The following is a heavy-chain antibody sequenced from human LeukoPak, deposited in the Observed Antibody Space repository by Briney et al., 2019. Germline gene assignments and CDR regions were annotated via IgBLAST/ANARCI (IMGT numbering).Heavy chain of an antibody. V-gene: IGHV1-8*03. Sequence: ASVKVSCKASGYTFTSYDINWVRQATGQGLEWMGWMSPHSGNTGSAQKFQGRVTITRDTSISTAYMELSTLSSEDTAVYYCVGVARWGQGTLVTVSS. CDR3: VGVAR. J-gene: IGHJ5*02. CDR2: MSPHSGNT. CDR1: GYTFTSYD.